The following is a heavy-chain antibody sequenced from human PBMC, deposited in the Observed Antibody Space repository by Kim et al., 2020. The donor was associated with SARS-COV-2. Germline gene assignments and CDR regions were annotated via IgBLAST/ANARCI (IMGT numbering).Heavy chain of an antibody. Sequence: GGSLRLSCAASGFTFSDYYMSWIRQAPGKGLEWVSYISSSGSTIYYADSVKGRFTISRDNAKNSLYLQMNSLRAEDTAVYYCARGGSQLLWFGELLSPDSHFFDYWGQGTLVTVSS. CDR1: GFTFSDYY. CDR2: ISSSGSTI. J-gene: IGHJ4*02. V-gene: IGHV3-11*04. CDR3: ARGGSQLLWFGELLSPDSHFFDY. D-gene: IGHD3-10*01.